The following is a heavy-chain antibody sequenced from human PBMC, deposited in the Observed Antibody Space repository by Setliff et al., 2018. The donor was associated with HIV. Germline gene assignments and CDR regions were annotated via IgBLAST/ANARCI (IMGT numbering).Heavy chain of an antibody. J-gene: IGHJ4*02. CDR3: ARQEAGYYFDSSGYYFDY. CDR1: GGSISSGRYY. D-gene: IGHD3-22*01. Sequence: KPSETLSLTCTVSGGSISSGRYYWSGIRQPAGKGLEWIGHIYTSGSTNYNPSLKSRVTISVDPSKNQFSLKLNSMTAADTAVYYCARQEAGYYFDSSGYYFDYWGLGTLVTVSS. V-gene: IGHV4-61*09. CDR2: IYTSGST.